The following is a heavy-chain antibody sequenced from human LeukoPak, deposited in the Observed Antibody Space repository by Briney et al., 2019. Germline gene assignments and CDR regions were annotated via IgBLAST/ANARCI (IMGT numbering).Heavy chain of an antibody. CDR1: GFTFSSYE. Sequence: GGSLRLSCAASGFTFSSYEMHWVRQAPGKGLEWVSYISSSDSIIYYADSVKGRFTISRDNAKNSLYLQMNSLRAEDTAVYYCARDYGGSSPFVYWGQGTLVTVSS. V-gene: IGHV3-48*03. CDR2: ISSSDSII. D-gene: IGHD4-23*01. CDR3: ARDYGGSSPFVY. J-gene: IGHJ4*02.